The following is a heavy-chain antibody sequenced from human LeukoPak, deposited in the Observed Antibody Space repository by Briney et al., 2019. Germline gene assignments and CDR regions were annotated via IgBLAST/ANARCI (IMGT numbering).Heavy chain of an antibody. J-gene: IGHJ4*02. CDR2: IKEDGSDK. V-gene: IGHV3-7*03. D-gene: IGHD5-24*01. Sequence: GGSLRLSCAASGFTFSSYWMSWVRQAPGKGLDWVANIKEDGSDKHYVDSVKGRFIISRDNVKNSLYLQMNSLRAEDTAVYYCVRGLQWRWLQSYFDYWGQGTLVTVSS. CDR1: GFTFSSYW. CDR3: VRGLQWRWLQSYFDY.